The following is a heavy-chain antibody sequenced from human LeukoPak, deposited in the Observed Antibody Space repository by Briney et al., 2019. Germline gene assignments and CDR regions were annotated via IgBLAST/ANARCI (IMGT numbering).Heavy chain of an antibody. Sequence: SVKVSCKASGGTFSSYAISWVRQAPGQGLEWMGGIIPIFGTANYAQKFQGRVTITADESTSTTYMELSSLRSEDTAVYYCARDVVVTAITPPVSCYGMDVWGQGTTVTVSS. D-gene: IGHD2-21*02. V-gene: IGHV1-69*13. CDR2: IIPIFGTA. CDR1: GGTFSSYA. J-gene: IGHJ6*02. CDR3: ARDVVVTAITPPVSCYGMDV.